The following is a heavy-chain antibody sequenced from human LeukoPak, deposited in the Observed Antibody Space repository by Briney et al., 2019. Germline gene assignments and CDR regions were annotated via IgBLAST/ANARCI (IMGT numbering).Heavy chain of an antibody. CDR2: IIPIFGTA. V-gene: IGHV1-69*13. J-gene: IGHJ5*02. Sequence: GASVKVSCKASGGTFSSYAISWVRQAPGQGLEWMGEIIPIFGTANYAQKFQGRVTITADESTSTAYMELSSLRSEDTAVYYCAREGTGYDNWFDPWGQGTLVTVSS. CDR1: GGTFSSYA. CDR3: AREGTGYDNWFDP. D-gene: IGHD5-12*01.